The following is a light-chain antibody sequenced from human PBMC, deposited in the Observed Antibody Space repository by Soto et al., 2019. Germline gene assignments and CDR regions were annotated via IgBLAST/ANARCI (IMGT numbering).Light chain of an antibody. J-gene: IGKJ1*01. Sequence: DIQMTQSPSSLSASVGDRVTITCQASHDITSYLNWYQHKPGKAPKLLIYDASILEAGVPSRFSGSGSGTEFALTISRLQTYDFSTYYGQQYKSYPWTFGKGTKVEIK. CDR1: HDITSY. V-gene: IGKV1-33*01. CDR2: DAS. CDR3: QQYKSYPWT.